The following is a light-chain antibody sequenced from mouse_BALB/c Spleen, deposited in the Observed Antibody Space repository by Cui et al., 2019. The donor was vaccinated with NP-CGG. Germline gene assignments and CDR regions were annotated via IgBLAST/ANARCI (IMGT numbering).Light chain of an antibody. Sequence: QAVVTQESALTTSPGETVTLTCRSSTGAVTTSNYANWVQEKPDHLFTGLIGGTNNRAPGVPARFSGSLIGNKAVLTITGAQTEDEATYFCALWYSNHWVFGGGTKLTVL. CDR1: TGAVTTSNY. CDR2: GTN. J-gene: IGLJ1*01. CDR3: ALWYSNHWV. V-gene: IGLV1*01.